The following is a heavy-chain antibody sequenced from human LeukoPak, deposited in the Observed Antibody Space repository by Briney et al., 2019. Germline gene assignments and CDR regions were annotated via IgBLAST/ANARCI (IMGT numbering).Heavy chain of an antibody. V-gene: IGHV4-59*01. J-gene: IGHJ5*02. D-gene: IGHD2-2*01. CDR1: GGSISSYY. CDR2: IYYSGST. CDR3: ARGAVVVPAAMGTSNWFDP. Sequence: SETLSLTCTVSGGSISSYYWSWIRQPPGKGLEWIGYIYYSGSTNYNPSLKSRVTISVDTSKIQFSLKLSSVTAADTAVYYCARGAVVVPAAMGTSNWFDPWGQGTLVTVSS.